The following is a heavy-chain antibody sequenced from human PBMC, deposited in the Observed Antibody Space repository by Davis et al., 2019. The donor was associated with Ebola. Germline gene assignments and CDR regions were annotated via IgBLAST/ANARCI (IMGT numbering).Heavy chain of an antibody. D-gene: IGHD2-15*01. CDR2: MNPNSGNT. CDR3: AKDRGGYCSGGSCDNWFDP. Sequence: ASVKVSCKASGYTFTSYDINWVRQATGQGLAWMGWMNPNSGNTGYAQKFQGRVTITRNTSISTAYMELSSLRSEDTAVYYCAKDRGGYCSGGSCDNWFDPWGQGTLVTVSS. V-gene: IGHV1-8*03. CDR1: GYTFTSYD. J-gene: IGHJ5*02.